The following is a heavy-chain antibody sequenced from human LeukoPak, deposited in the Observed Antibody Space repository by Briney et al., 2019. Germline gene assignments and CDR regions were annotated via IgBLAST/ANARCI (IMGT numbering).Heavy chain of an antibody. CDR3: ARNKSTTLGDY. Sequence: ASVKVSCKASGYAFSNSGISWVRQAPGQGLEWMGWITPNNGYAHYAQKLQGRVTMTTDTFTSTAYMELRSLRSDDPAVYYCARNKSTTLGDYWGQGTLVTVSS. J-gene: IGHJ4*02. CDR1: GYAFSNSG. D-gene: IGHD2-2*01. V-gene: IGHV1-18*01. CDR2: ITPNNGYA.